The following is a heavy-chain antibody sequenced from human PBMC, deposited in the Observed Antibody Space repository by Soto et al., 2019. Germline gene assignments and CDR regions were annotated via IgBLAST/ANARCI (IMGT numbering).Heavy chain of an antibody. V-gene: IGHV3-7*05. CDR1: GFTFSSYW. D-gene: IGHD6-19*01. CDR3: ARVSGWYAYYFDY. CDR2: IKQDGSEK. J-gene: IGHJ4*02. Sequence: EVQLVESGGGLVQPGGSLRLSCAASGFTFSSYWMSWVRQAPGKGLEWVANIKQDGSEKYYVDSVKGRFTISRDNAKNALYLQMTSLRAEDTAVYYCARVSGWYAYYFDYWGQGTLVTVSS.